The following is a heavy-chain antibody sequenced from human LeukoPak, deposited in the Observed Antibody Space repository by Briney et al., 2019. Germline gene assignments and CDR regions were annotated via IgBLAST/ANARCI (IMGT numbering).Heavy chain of an antibody. D-gene: IGHD3-3*01. Sequence: SETLSLTCTVPGAPVSSGGYYWSWIRQPAGKGLEWMGRIYISGNTNYHPYLKSRVTISVDTSKDQFSLKMNSVTASDTAVYYCASDWSKGSGWFDPWGPGTLVTVSS. J-gene: IGHJ5*02. CDR2: IYISGNT. V-gene: IGHV4-61*02. CDR1: GAPVSSGGYY. CDR3: ASDWSKGSGWFDP.